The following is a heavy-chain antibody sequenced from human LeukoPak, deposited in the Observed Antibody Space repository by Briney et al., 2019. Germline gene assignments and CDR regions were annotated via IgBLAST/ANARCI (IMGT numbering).Heavy chain of an antibody. J-gene: IGHJ4*02. CDR2: IYYSGST. CDR1: GGSISSGGYY. CDR3: ARLNTAMAVDY. D-gene: IGHD5-18*01. V-gene: IGHV4-31*03. Sequence: SETLSLTCTVSGGSISSGGYYWRWLRQHPGKGLEWIGYIYYSGSTYYNPSLKSRVTISVDTSKNQSSLKLSSVTAADTAVYYCARLNTAMAVDYWGQGTLVTVSS.